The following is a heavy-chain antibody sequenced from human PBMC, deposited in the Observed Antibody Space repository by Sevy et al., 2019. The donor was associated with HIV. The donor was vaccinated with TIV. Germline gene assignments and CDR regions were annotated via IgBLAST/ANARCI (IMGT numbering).Heavy chain of an antibody. CDR1: GGSISSKNYY. D-gene: IGHD6-13*01. J-gene: IGHJ4*02. CDR2: VYYSGRT. CDR3: ARSPPWGNTWLYYFDN. Sequence: SETLSLTCTVSGGSISSKNYYWCWLRQPPGKGLEWIGSVYYSGRTYYNPSLKRRAITSVETSMNRFFLTLSSVTAADTAVYYCARSPPWGNTWLYYFDNWGQGTLVTVSS. V-gene: IGHV4-39*01.